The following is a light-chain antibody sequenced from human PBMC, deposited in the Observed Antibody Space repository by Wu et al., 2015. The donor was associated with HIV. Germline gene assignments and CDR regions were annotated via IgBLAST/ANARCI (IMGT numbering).Light chain of an antibody. J-gene: IGKJ5*01. CDR1: QSVSSNF. V-gene: IGKV3D-20*02. CDR2: GAS. Sequence: EIVLTQSPGTLSLSPGERATLSCRASQSVSSNFLAWYQHRPGQAPRLLIYGASNRATGIPDRFSGSGSGTDFTLTISSLEPEDFAVYYCQQHTNWPLTFGQGTRLEIK. CDR3: QQHTNWPLT.